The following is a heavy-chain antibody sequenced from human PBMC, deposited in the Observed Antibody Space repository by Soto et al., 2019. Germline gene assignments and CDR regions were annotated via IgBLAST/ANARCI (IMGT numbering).Heavy chain of an antibody. Sequence: SVKLSCKASGGTFSSYAISWVRQAPGQGLEWMGGIIPIFGTANYAQKFQGRVTITADESTSTAYMELSSLRSEDTAVYYCARDKVGGNSGHFDYWGQGTLVTV. J-gene: IGHJ4*02. CDR1: GGTFSSYA. CDR3: ARDKVGGNSGHFDY. CDR2: IIPIFGTA. D-gene: IGHD2-21*02. V-gene: IGHV1-69*13.